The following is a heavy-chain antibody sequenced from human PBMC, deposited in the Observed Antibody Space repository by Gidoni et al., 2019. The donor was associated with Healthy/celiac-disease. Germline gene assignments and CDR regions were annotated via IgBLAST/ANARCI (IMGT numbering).Heavy chain of an antibody. CDR2: IDYSGST. CDR1: GGSISSSSYY. J-gene: IGHJ6*02. V-gene: IGHV4-39*01. D-gene: IGHD6-19*01. CDR3: ARHPIAVAGYYYYGMDV. Sequence: QLQLQESGQGLFTPSETLSLTCTVSGGSISSSSYYCGWIRQPPGKGLEWIGSIDYSGSTYYNPSIKSRVTISVDTSKNQFSLKLSSVTAADTAVYYCARHPIAVAGYYYYGMDVWGQGTTVTVSS.